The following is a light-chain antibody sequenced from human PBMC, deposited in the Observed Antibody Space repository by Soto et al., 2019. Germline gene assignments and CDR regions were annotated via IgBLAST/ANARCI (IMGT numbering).Light chain of an antibody. CDR1: QSVRSY. CDR3: QQRSNWPWT. V-gene: IGKV3-11*01. Sequence: EIVLTQSPATLSLSPGERATLSCRASQSVRSYLAWYQQKPGQAPRLFVFDASNRATGIPARFSGSGSGTDFTLTISSLEPEDFAVYYCQQRSNWPWTFGQGTKVDVK. CDR2: DAS. J-gene: IGKJ1*01.